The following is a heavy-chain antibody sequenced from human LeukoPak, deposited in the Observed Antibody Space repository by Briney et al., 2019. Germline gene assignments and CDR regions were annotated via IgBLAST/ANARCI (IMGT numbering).Heavy chain of an antibody. Sequence: GGSLRLPCAASGFTFSSYSMNWVRQAPGKGLEWVSSISSSSSYIYYADSVKGRFTISRDNAKSSLYLQMNSLRAEDTAVYYCARTIVATSGMDVWGQGTTVTVSS. CDR2: ISSSSSYI. V-gene: IGHV3-21*01. J-gene: IGHJ6*02. CDR3: ARTIVATSGMDV. D-gene: IGHD5-12*01. CDR1: GFTFSSYS.